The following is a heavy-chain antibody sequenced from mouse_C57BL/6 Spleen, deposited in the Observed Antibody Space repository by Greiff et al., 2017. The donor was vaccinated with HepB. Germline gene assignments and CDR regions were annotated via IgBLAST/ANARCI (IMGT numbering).Heavy chain of an antibody. CDR3: ARSGDGYYVEY. J-gene: IGHJ2*01. Sequence: VQLQQSGPVLVKPGASVKMSCKASGYTFTDYYMNWVKQSHGKSLEWIGVINPYNGGTSYNQKFKGKATLTVDKSSSTAYMELNSLTSEDSAVYYCARSGDGYYVEYWGQGTTLTVSS. D-gene: IGHD2-3*01. CDR1: GYTFTDYY. V-gene: IGHV1-19*01. CDR2: INPYNGGT.